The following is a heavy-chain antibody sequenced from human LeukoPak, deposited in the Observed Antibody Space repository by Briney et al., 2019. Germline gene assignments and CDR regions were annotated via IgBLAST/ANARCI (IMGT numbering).Heavy chain of an antibody. CDR1: VYTFTGYY. V-gene: IGHV1-2*02. Sequence: ASVKVSCMASVYTFTGYYMHWVRQAPGQGLEWMGWINPNSGGTNYAQKFQGRVTMTRDTSISTAYMELSRLRSHDTAVYYWARGDIVATSGLRYYYYMDVWGKGTTVTVSS. J-gene: IGHJ6*03. CDR2: INPNSGGT. CDR3: ARGDIVATSGLRYYYYMDV. D-gene: IGHD5-12*01.